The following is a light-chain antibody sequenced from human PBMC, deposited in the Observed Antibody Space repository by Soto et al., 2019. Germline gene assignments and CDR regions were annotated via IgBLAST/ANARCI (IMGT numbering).Light chain of an antibody. CDR1: SSTVGGFNV. J-gene: IGLJ1*01. CDR2: EGI. V-gene: IGLV2-23*01. CDR3: CSYVGATTYV. Sequence: SVLTQPASVSGSPGQSITISCTGTSSTVGGFNVVSWYQQHPGKAPKVIIYEGIKRPSGVSNRFSGSNSGSTASLTISGLRAEDEADYYCCSYVGATTYVFGTGTKVTVL.